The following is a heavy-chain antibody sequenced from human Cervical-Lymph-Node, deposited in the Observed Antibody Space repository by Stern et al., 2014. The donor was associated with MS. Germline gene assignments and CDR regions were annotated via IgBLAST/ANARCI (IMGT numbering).Heavy chain of an antibody. CDR1: GFNFTNYW. Sequence: EVQLLESGAEVKKPGESLKISCKGSGFNFTNYWIGWVRQMPGKGLEWMGILNAGDSDPRYSPSFQGQVIIAVDKSISTAYLQWTSLKASDTAMYYCARRRYCTGVNCFYYYYGLDVWGQGTTVTVS. CDR2: LNAGDSDP. J-gene: IGHJ6*02. V-gene: IGHV5-51*01. D-gene: IGHD2-15*01. CDR3: ARRRYCTGVNCFYYYYGLDV.